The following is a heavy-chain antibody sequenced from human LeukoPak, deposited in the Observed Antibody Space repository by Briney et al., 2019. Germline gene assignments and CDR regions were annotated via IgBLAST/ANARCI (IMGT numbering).Heavy chain of an antibody. Sequence: PGGSLRLSCAASGFTFSSYSMNWVRQAPGKGLEWVSYISSSGSTIYYADSVKGRFTISRDNAKNSLYLQMNSLRAEDTAVYYCARDRGARGYYGSESYYFDYWGQGTLVTVSS. D-gene: IGHD3-10*01. V-gene: IGHV3-48*04. J-gene: IGHJ4*02. CDR2: ISSSGSTI. CDR1: GFTFSSYS. CDR3: ARDRGARGYYGSESYYFDY.